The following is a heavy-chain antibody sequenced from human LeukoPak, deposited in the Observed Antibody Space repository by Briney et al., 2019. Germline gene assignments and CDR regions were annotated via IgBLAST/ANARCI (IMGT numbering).Heavy chain of an antibody. CDR3: AKVSGGGLYYDGMDV. CDR1: GNYW. D-gene: IGHD1-14*01. CDR2: VNSDGSWT. Sequence: GGSLRLSCAASGNYWMHWVRQAPGKGLVWVSHVNSDGSWTSHADSVKGRFTISKDNAKNTVYLQMNSLRAEDTAVYYCAKVSGGGLYYDGMDVWGQGTTVTVSS. V-gene: IGHV3-74*01. J-gene: IGHJ6*02.